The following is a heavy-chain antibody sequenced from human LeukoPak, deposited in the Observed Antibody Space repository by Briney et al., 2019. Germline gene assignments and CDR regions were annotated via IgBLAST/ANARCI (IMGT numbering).Heavy chain of an antibody. V-gene: IGHV1-8*01. J-gene: IGHJ6*02. Sequence: ASVKVSCKASGDTFSRDDINWVRQATGQGLEWMGWMKPHSGNTGSAQKFQDRVTMSMDTSTNTAYMELSSLTSEDTAVYYCARGKYYDILTGYSIWEDYYYYATDVWGQGTTVAVSS. CDR1: GDTFSRDD. CDR2: MKPHSGNT. D-gene: IGHD3-9*01. CDR3: ARGKYYDILTGYSIWEDYYYYATDV.